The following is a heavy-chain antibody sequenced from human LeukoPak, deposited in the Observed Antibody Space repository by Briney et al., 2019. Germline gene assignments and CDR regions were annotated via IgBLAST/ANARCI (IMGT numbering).Heavy chain of an antibody. Sequence: ASVKVSCKASGYTFTGYYIHWVRQAPGQGLEWMGWINPNSGGTNYAQKFQGRVTMPRDTSISTAYMELSSLRSDDTAVYYCARESPGSYSSGRDYFDYWGQGTLVTVSS. CDR1: GYTFTGYY. CDR3: ARESPGSYSSGRDYFDY. J-gene: IGHJ4*02. V-gene: IGHV1-2*02. D-gene: IGHD6-19*01. CDR2: INPNSGGT.